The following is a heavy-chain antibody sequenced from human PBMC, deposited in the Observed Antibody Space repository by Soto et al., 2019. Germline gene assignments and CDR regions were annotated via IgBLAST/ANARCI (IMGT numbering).Heavy chain of an antibody. V-gene: IGHV4-31*03. J-gene: IGHJ4*02. CDR2: MHHSGRT. CDR3: ARWVEVSLAYFDS. CDR1: GAYMRNDYYY. Sequence: QVQLQESGPGLVKPSQTLSLTCTVSGAYMRNDYYYWSWVRQKPGKDLEWIGHMHHSGRTHYNPSLKSRVAVSVDTSKNQFSLYLNSVTAADTAVYYCARWVEVSLAYFDSWGQGIPVTVSS.